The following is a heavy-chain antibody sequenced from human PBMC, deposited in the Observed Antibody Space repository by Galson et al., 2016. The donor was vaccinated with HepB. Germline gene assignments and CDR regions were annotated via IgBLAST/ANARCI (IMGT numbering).Heavy chain of an antibody. Sequence: ETLSLTCTVSGGSMRSSGYYWGWNRQSPGKGLEWIGSLYYTGSFFYNPSFESRATISLDTSKNQFYLKVNSVTAADTAVYFCVRVTDSRSWCEDHWGRGTLVTVSS. CDR1: GGSMRSSGYY. CDR2: LYYTGSF. CDR3: VRVTDSRSWCEDH. D-gene: IGHD2-8*01. V-gene: IGHV4-39*07. J-gene: IGHJ4*02.